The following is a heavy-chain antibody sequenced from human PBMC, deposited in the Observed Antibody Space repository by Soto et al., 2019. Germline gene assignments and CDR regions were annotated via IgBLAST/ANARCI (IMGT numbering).Heavy chain of an antibody. CDR3: ARDGCSGSNCLNWFDP. D-gene: IGHD2-15*01. CDR1: GFTFSSYS. V-gene: IGHV3-48*01. Sequence: EVQLVESGGGLVQPGGSLRLSCAAFGFTFSSYSMNSVRQAPGKGLEWVSYISSSSTTKYYADSVKGRFTISRDNAKNSLYLQMNSLRAEDTAVYYCARDGCSGSNCLNWFDPWGQGTLVTVSS. J-gene: IGHJ5*02. CDR2: ISSSSTTK.